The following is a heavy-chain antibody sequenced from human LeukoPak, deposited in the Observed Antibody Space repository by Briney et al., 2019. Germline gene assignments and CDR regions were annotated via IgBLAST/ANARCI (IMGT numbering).Heavy chain of an antibody. CDR2: IWYVGSNK. Sequence: AGSLRLSCAASGFTFSIYGMHWVRQAPGKGLEWVAVIWYVGSNKYYADSVKGRFTISRDNSKNTLYLQMNSLRAEDTAVYYCAKDTSSSYNWFDPWGQGTLVSVSS. CDR3: AKDTSSSYNWFDP. CDR1: GFTFSIYG. J-gene: IGHJ5*02. V-gene: IGHV3-33*06. D-gene: IGHD6-6*01.